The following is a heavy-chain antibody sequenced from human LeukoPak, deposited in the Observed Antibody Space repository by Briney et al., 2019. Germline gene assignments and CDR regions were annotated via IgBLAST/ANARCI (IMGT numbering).Heavy chain of an antibody. D-gene: IGHD3-22*01. V-gene: IGHV4-38-2*02. CDR2: IYHSGST. CDR1: GYSISSGYY. J-gene: IGHJ3*02. CDR3: ARDQYYCYGSGYYAFDI. Sequence: AETLSLTCTASGYSISSGYYWDWIRQPPGRGLEWIGSIYHSGSTYYNPSLKSRVTISVDKSKNQFSLKLSSVTAADTAVYYCARDQYYCYGSGYYAFDIWGQGTMVTVSS.